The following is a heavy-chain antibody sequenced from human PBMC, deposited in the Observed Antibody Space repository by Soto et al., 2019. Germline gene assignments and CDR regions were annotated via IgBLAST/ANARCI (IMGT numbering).Heavy chain of an antibody. CDR2: IIPIFGTA. CDR3: ARGPYSVNWFDP. J-gene: IGHJ5*02. V-gene: IGHV1-69*13. D-gene: IGHD2-21*01. CDR1: GGTFSSYA. Sequence: ASVKVSCKASGGTFSSYAISWVRQAPGQGLEWMGGIIPIFGTANYAQKFQGRVTITADESTSTAYMELSSLRSEDTAVYYCARGPYSVNWFDPWGQGTLVTVSS.